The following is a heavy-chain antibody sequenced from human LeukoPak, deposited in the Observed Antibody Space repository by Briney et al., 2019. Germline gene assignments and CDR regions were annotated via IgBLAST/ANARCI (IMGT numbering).Heavy chain of an antibody. V-gene: IGHV4-39*07. CDR3: ARGFSSSLGGRPIDY. CDR2: IYYSGST. Sequence: SETLSLTCTVSGGSISSSSYYWGWLRQPPGKGLEWIGSIYYSGSTNYNPSLKSRVTISVDTSKSQFSLKLNSVTAADTAVYYCARGFSSSLGGRPIDYWGQGTLVTVSS. D-gene: IGHD6-13*01. J-gene: IGHJ4*02. CDR1: GGSISSSSYY.